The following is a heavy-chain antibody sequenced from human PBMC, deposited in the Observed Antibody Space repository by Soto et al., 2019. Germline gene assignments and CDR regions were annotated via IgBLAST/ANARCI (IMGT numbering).Heavy chain of an antibody. CDR2: FDPEDGET. CDR3: ATWGGYYYDSSGYYYPKTFDY. CDR1: GYTLTELS. J-gene: IGHJ4*02. V-gene: IGHV1-24*01. Sequence: ASVKVSCKVSGYTLTELSMHWVRQAPGKGLEWMGGFDPEDGETIYAQKFQGRVTMTEDTSTDTAYMELSSLRSEDTAVYYCATWGGYYYDSSGYYYPKTFDYWGQGTLVTVSS. D-gene: IGHD3-22*01.